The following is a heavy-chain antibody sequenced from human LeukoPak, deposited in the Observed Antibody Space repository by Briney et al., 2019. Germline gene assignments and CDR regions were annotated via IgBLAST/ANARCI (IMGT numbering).Heavy chain of an antibody. Sequence: GASVKVSCKASGGTFSSYAISWVRQAPGQGLEWMGGIIPIFGTANYAQKFQGRVTITADESTSTAYMELSSLRSEDTAVYYCARVASDYYGSGSYTIFDYWGQGTLVTVSS. CDR1: GGTFSSYA. CDR3: ARVASDYYGSGSYTIFDY. V-gene: IGHV1-69*13. D-gene: IGHD3-10*01. J-gene: IGHJ4*02. CDR2: IIPIFGTA.